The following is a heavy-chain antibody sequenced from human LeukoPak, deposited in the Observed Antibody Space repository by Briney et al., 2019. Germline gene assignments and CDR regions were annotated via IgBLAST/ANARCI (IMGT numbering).Heavy chain of an antibody. V-gene: IGHV3-33*08. CDR2: IWYDGSNK. CDR1: GFTFSSYG. CDR3: AREGDCSGGSCYSLTFDY. Sequence: PGRSLRLSCAASGFTFSSYGMHWVRQAPGKGLEWVAVIWYDGSNKYYADSVKGRFTISRDNSKNTLYLQMNSLRAEDTAVYYCAREGDCSGGSCYSLTFDYWGQGTLVTVSS. J-gene: IGHJ4*02. D-gene: IGHD2-15*01.